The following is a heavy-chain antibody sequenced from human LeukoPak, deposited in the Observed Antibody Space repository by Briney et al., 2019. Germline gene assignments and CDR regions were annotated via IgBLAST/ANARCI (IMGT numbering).Heavy chain of an antibody. D-gene: IGHD3-10*01. Sequence: GGSLRLSCAASGFTVSANYMSWVRQAPGKGLEWVSVMYRDGATYYTESVKGRFTLSRDYSRSTLYLQMNSLRAEDTAVYYCASGSGVYMFFDCWGQGTLVTVSS. CDR2: MYRDGAT. CDR3: ASGSGVYMFFDC. V-gene: IGHV3-53*01. CDR1: GFTVSANY. J-gene: IGHJ4*02.